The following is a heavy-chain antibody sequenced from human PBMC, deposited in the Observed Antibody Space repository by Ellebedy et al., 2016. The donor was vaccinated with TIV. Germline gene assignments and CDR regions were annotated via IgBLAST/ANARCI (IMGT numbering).Heavy chain of an antibody. D-gene: IGHD3-10*01. CDR3: AKGMYYGSGSLDY. V-gene: IGHV3-23*01. CDR1: GFTFSSYA. Sequence: GESLKISCATSGFTFSSYAMSWVRQAPGKGLEWVSSIIYSGGITYYAVSVKGRFTISRDKSKDTLYLQMNSRRAEDKDVYYCAKGMYYGSGSLDYWGHGTLVTVSS. J-gene: IGHJ4*01. CDR2: IIYSGGIT.